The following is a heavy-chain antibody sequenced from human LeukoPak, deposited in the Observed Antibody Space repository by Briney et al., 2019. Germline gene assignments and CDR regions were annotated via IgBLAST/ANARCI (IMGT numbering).Heavy chain of an antibody. V-gene: IGHV3-23*01. CDR3: AKGGSSGWPVRHFDY. CDR2: ISASGGTT. D-gene: IGHD6-19*01. CDR1: GFTFSSYG. J-gene: IGHJ4*02. Sequence: PGGSLRLSCAASGFTFSSYGMSWVRQAPGQGPEWVSTISASGGTTYYADSVKGRFTISRGNSRNTLYLQMNSLRAEDTAVYYCAKGGSSGWPVRHFDYWGQGSLVTVSS.